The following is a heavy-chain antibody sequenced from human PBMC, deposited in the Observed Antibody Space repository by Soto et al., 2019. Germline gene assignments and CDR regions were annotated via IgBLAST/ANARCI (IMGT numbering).Heavy chain of an antibody. Sequence: VQLVETGGGLIQPGGSLRLSCVASGLTVSSNYMNWVRQAPGKGLEWVSVLYSGGSTHYAGSVKGRFIISRDNSKNTLYLQMNSLRAEDTAVYYCARGRPGDEGDAFDIWGHGTMVTVSS. V-gene: IGHV3-53*02. CDR2: LYSGGST. D-gene: IGHD3-10*01. CDR1: GLTVSSNY. CDR3: ARGRPGDEGDAFDI. J-gene: IGHJ3*02.